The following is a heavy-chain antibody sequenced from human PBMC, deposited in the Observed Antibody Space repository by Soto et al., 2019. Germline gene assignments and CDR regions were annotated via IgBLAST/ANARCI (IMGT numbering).Heavy chain of an antibody. CDR3: ARGEDAFFYYGLDV. V-gene: IGHV4-59*01. Sequence: PSETLSLTCTVTGGSITSSYWSWIRRLPGKGLEWIAYIYDTGISGYTPSTSYNPALKSRVTMSVDTSKSQFSLKLTSVTAADTAVYYCARGEDAFFYYGLDVWDQGITVAVSS. CDR2: IYDTGISGYTPST. CDR1: GGSITSSY. J-gene: IGHJ6*02.